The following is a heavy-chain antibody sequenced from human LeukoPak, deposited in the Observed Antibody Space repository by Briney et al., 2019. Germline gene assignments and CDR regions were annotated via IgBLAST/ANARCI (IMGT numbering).Heavy chain of an antibody. V-gene: IGHV4-61*02. CDR2: IYTSGST. J-gene: IGHJ5*02. D-gene: IGHD4-17*01. Sequence: PSETLSLTCTVSGGSISSGSYYWSWIRQPAGKGLEWIGRIYTSGSTNYNPSLKSRVTISVDTSKNQFSLKLSSVTAADTAVYYCARVTGYDYGDFNWFDPWGQGTLVTVSS. CDR1: GGSISSGSYY. CDR3: ARVTGYDYGDFNWFDP.